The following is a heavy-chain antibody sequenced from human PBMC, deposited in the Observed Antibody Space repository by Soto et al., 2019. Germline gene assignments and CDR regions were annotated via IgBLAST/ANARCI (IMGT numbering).Heavy chain of an antibody. Sequence: PGGSLRLSCAASGFTFTSYGIHWVRQAPGKGLEWVAVVSEDGRNEYYADSVKGRFTISRDNSKNSVYLQMNSLRAEDTAVYYCAKDRLVFCAGDCYPPSYFDSWGQGTLVTVSS. J-gene: IGHJ4*02. CDR1: GFTFTSYG. D-gene: IGHD2-21*02. V-gene: IGHV3-30*18. CDR3: AKDRLVFCAGDCYPPSYFDS. CDR2: VSEDGRNE.